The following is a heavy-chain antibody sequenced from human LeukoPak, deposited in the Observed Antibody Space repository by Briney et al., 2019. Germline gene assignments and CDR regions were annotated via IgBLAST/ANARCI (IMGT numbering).Heavy chain of an antibody. CDR3: ARDLDNGSYEAFDI. CDR2: IIPIFGTA. CDR1: GGTFSSYA. D-gene: IGHD1-26*01. Sequence: GASVKVSCKASGGTFSSYAISWVRQAPGQGLEWMGGIIPIFGTANYAQKFQGRVTITTDESTSTAYMELSSLRSEDTAVYYCARDLDNGSYEAFDIWGQGTMVTVS. V-gene: IGHV1-69*05. J-gene: IGHJ3*02.